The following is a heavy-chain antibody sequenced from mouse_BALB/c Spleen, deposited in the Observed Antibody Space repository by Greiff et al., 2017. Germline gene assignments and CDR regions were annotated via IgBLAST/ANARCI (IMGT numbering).Heavy chain of an antibody. CDR3: ARSPYYYGSSYWDYAMDY. V-gene: IGHV5-17*02. Sequence: EVKLMESGGGLVQPGGSRKLSCAASGFTFSSFGMHWVRQAPEKGLEWVAYISSGSSTIYYADTVKGRFTISRDNPKNTLFLQMTSLRSEDTAMYYCARSPYYYGSSYWDYAMDYWGQGTSVTVSS. CDR1: GFTFSSFG. CDR2: ISSGSSTI. D-gene: IGHD1-1*01. J-gene: IGHJ4*01.